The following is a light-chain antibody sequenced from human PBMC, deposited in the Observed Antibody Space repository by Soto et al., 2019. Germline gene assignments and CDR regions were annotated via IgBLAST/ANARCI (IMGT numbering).Light chain of an antibody. Sequence: EIVMPQSPAPLSVSPGERATRSCRASQSVSSNLAWYQQKPGQAPRLLIYGASTRATGIPARFSGSGSGTEFTLTISSLQSEDFAVYYCQQYNNWPRTFGQGTKVDIK. CDR3: QQYNNWPRT. J-gene: IGKJ1*01. CDR2: GAS. V-gene: IGKV3-15*01. CDR1: QSVSSN.